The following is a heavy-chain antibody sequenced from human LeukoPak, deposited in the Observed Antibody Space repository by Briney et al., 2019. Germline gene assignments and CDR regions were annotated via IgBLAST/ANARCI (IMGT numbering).Heavy chain of an antibody. CDR3: ARAPTEIGGYYPEYFRH. CDR2: IKSDGST. D-gene: IGHD3-22*01. J-gene: IGHJ1*01. V-gene: IGHV3-74*01. Sequence: GGSLRLSCAASGFTFSSYWMHWVRQPPGKGLVWVSRIKSDGSTNYADSVKGRFTISRDNAKNTVSLQMNSLRAEDTGVYYCARAPTEIGGYYPEYFRHWGQGTLVTVSS. CDR1: GFTFSSYW.